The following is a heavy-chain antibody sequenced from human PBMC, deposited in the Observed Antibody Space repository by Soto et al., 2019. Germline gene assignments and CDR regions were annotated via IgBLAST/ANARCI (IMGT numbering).Heavy chain of an antibody. CDR1: GYTKTSEG. CDR2: ISPSGGST. CDR3: AREVRARYYDSSGPKDGMDV. Sequence: VKVYCKDSGYTKTSEGMSWVRQEKEQGLEWMGIISPSGGSTSYAQKFQGRVTMTRDTSTSTVYMELSSLRSEDTAVYYCAREVRARYYDSSGPKDGMDVWGQGTTVTVSS. J-gene: IGHJ6*02. D-gene: IGHD3-22*01. V-gene: IGHV1-46*01.